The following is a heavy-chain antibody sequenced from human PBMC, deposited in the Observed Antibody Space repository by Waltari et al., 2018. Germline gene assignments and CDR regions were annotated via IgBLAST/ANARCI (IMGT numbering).Heavy chain of an antibody. J-gene: IGHJ6*02. Sequence: QVQLVQSGAEVKKPGSSVKVSCKASGGTLRSYLISWVRQAPGQGLEWMGGSIPMDGTTNYAQKFQGRVTITADEATSTFYMELSSLRVEDTATYYCARVRKQWELLVTSSGYSAMDVWGQGTTVTVSS. D-gene: IGHD1-26*01. CDR1: GGTLRSYL. CDR3: ARVRKQWELLVTSSGYSAMDV. CDR2: SIPMDGTT. V-gene: IGHV1-69*01.